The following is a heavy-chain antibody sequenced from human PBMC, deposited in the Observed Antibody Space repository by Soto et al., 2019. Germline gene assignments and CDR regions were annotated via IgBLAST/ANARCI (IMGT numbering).Heavy chain of an antibody. Sequence: GGSLRLSCAASGFTFSDYYMSWIRQAPGKGLEWVSSITSSGSTTYYTDSVKGRFTISRDNAKNSLYLQMNSLRAEATAVYYCARKQYSYGPYYFDDWGQGTLVTVSS. D-gene: IGHD5-18*01. V-gene: IGHV3-11*01. J-gene: IGHJ4*02. CDR1: GFTFSDYY. CDR2: ITSSGSTT. CDR3: ARKQYSYGPYYFDD.